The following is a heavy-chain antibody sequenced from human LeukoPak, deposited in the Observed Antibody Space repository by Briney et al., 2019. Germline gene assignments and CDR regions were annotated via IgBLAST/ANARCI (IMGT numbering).Heavy chain of an antibody. CDR3: ARASRRGKSIAALHGGFDP. V-gene: IGHV4-59*01. CDR1: GGSISSYY. D-gene: IGHD6-6*01. J-gene: IGHJ5*02. CDR2: IYYSGST. Sequence: SETLSLTCTVSGGSISSYYWSWIRRPPGKGLEWIGYIYYSGSTNYNPSLKSRVTISVDTSKNQFSLKLSSVTAADTAVYYCARASRRGKSIAALHGGFDPWGQGTLVTVSS.